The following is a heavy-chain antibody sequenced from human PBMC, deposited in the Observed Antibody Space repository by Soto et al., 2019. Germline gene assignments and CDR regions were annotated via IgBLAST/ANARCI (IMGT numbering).Heavy chain of an antibody. J-gene: IGHJ4*02. CDR3: ARVDSSGYQPFDY. CDR1: GGSFSGYY. V-gene: IGHV4-34*01. Sequence: PSETLSLTCAVYGGSFSGYYWSWIRQPPGKGLEWIGEIYYSGSTYYNPSLKSRVTISVDTSKNQFSLKLSSVTAADTAVYYCARVDSSGYQPFDYWGQGTLVTVSS. CDR2: IYYSGST. D-gene: IGHD3-22*01.